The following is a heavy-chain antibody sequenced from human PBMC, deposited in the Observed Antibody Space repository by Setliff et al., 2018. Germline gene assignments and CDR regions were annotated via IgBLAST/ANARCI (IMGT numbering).Heavy chain of an antibody. CDR2: INHSGST. V-gene: IGHV4-34*01. Sequence: PSETLSLTCTVSGGSISSHYWSWIRQPPGKGLEWLGEINHSGSTNCNPSLKSRVTTSVDTSKNQFSLRLSSVTAADTAVYYCARAYSYYYYYMDVWGKGTTVTVSS. D-gene: IGHD4-4*01. CDR3: ARAYSYYYYYMDV. CDR1: GGSISSHY. J-gene: IGHJ6*03.